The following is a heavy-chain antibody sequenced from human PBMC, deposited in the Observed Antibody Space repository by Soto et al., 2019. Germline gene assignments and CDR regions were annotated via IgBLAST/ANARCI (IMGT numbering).Heavy chain of an antibody. D-gene: IGHD1-26*01. CDR2: ISSSSSYI. CDR1: GFTLSSYS. Sequence: GGSLGLSYAASGFTLSSYSMNWVRQAPGKGLEWVSSISSSSSYIYYADSVKGRFTISRDNAKNSLYLQMNSLRAEDTAVYYCARDVGIGEYFDYWGQGTLVTVSS. J-gene: IGHJ4*02. V-gene: IGHV3-21*01. CDR3: ARDVGIGEYFDY.